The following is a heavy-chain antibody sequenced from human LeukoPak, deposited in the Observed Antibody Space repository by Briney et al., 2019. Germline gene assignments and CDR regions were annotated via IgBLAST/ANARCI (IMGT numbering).Heavy chain of an antibody. J-gene: IGHJ5*02. CDR1: GFTFSSNW. Sequence: PGGSLRLSCAASGFTFSSNWMHWVRQAPGKGTVWVSRINDDGSTTSYADSVNGRFTISRDNARNTLHLQMNSLRAEDTAVYYCVSERFDPWGQGTLVTVSS. V-gene: IGHV3-74*01. CDR2: INDDGSTT. CDR3: VSERFDP.